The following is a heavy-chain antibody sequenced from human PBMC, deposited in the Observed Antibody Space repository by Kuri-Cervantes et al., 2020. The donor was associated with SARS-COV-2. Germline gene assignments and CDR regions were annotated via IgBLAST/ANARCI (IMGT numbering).Heavy chain of an antibody. CDR2: INPNSGGT. J-gene: IGHJ4*02. V-gene: IGHV1-2*02. Sequence: ASVKVSCKASGYTFTGYYMHWARQAPGQGLEWMGWINPNSGGTNYAQKFQGRVTMTTDTSTSTAYMELRSLRADDTAVYYCARVGAIVVAPAAIPDFEYWGQGTLVTVSS. CDR3: ARVGAIVVAPAAIPDFEY. CDR1: GYTFTGYY. D-gene: IGHD2-2*01.